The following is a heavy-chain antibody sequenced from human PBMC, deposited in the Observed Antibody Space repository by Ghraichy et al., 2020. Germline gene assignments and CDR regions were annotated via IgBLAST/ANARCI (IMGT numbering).Heavy chain of an antibody. J-gene: IGHJ4*02. D-gene: IGHD3-16*01. CDR3: ARGRGIPLRGFLDY. CDR2: INHSGST. CDR1: GGSFSGYY. V-gene: IGHV4-34*01. Sequence: SETLSLTCAVYGGSFSGYYWSWIRQPPGKGLEWIGEINHSGSTNYNPSLKSRVTISVYTSKNQFSLKLSSVTAADTAVYYCARGRGIPLRGFLDYWGQGTLVTVSS.